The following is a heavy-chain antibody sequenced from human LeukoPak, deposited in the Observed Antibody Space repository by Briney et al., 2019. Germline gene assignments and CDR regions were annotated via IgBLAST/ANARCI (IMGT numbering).Heavy chain of an antibody. Sequence: SETLSLTCTVSGGSISGYYWTWIRQPPGKGLEWIGYMYYNGNTNYNPSLKSRITISVDTSKNQFSLKLSSVTAADTAVYYCARNSCPSGSCYDNRGYFDYWGQGTLVTVSS. V-gene: IGHV4-59*08. CDR1: GGSISGYY. CDR2: MYYNGNT. D-gene: IGHD2-15*01. CDR3: ARNSCPSGSCYDNRGYFDY. J-gene: IGHJ4*02.